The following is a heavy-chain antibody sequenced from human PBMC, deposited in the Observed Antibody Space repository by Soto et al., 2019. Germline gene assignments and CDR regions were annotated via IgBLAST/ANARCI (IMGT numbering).Heavy chain of an antibody. D-gene: IGHD1-7*01. Sequence: GGSLRLSCAASGFSFSDHYMDWVRQAPGKGLEWVGRIRNRVNSYTTEYAASVKGRFTVSRDDSKNSLYLQMNSLKTEDTAVYYCARGRNYAGSHGMDVWGQGTTVTVSS. CDR2: IRNRVNSYTT. J-gene: IGHJ6*02. V-gene: IGHV3-72*01. CDR1: GFSFSDHY. CDR3: ARGRNYAGSHGMDV.